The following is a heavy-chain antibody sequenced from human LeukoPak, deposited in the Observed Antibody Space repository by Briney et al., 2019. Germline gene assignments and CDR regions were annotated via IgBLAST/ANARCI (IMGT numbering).Heavy chain of an antibody. J-gene: IGHJ5*02. D-gene: IGHD3-10*01. CDR3: ARAVHYYGSGSYNWFDP. V-gene: IGHV4-39*01. CDR1: GGSISSSNYY. Sequence: SETLSLTCTVSGGSISSSNYYWGWIRQPPGKGLEWIGNIYYSGSTYYNPSLKSRVTISVDTSKNQFSLQLNSVTPEDTAVYYCARAVHYYGSGSYNWFDPWGQGTLVTVSS. CDR2: IYYSGST.